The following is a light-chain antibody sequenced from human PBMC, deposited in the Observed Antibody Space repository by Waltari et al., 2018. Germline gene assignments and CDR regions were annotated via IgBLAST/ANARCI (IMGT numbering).Light chain of an antibody. V-gene: IGLV2-14*01. Sequence: QSALTQPGSVAGSPGPSITISCTGTGRDLGAYHSVSWYQQHPGNAPKLLIFQVNGRPSGVSPRFSGSKSAYTASLTISGLQAEDEADYYCSSYTSSSTLVFGGGTKLTVL. CDR2: QVN. CDR1: GRDLGAYHS. CDR3: SSYTSSSTLV. J-gene: IGLJ2*01.